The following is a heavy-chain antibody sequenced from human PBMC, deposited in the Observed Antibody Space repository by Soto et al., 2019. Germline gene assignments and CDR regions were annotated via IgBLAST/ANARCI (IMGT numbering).Heavy chain of an antibody. D-gene: IGHD7-27*01. J-gene: IGHJ4*02. CDR2: IYWDDDK. CDR3: AHRGYMYGNWDHGYFDY. CDR1: GFSLTTSGVG. Sequence: QITLKESGPTRVKPTQTLALTCTFSGFSLTTSGVGVGWIRKTPGKAPEWLAVIYWDDDKRYSPSLKSRLTITKDTSKNQVVLTMAYMDPVDTGTYFCAHRGYMYGNWDHGYFDYWGQGTLVTVSS. V-gene: IGHV2-5*02.